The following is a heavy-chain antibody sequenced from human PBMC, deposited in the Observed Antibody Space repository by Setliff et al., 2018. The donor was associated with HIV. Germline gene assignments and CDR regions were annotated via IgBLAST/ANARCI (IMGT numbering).Heavy chain of an antibody. V-gene: IGHV4-39*07. CDR3: VRLYRGSTTKEKSDS. J-gene: IGHJ4*02. D-gene: IGHD1-26*01. CDR2: IYYSGST. Sequence: SENLSLTCNVSGGSITNNNYYWGWIRQPPGKGLEWIASIYYSGSTSYNPALKSRVTMSVDAAKSQFFLKVASVTAADTAMYFCVRLYRGSTTKEKSDSWGQGMLVTAS. CDR1: GGSITNNNYY.